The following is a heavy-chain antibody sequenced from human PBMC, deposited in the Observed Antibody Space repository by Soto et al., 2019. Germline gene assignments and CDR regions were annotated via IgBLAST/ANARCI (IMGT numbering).Heavy chain of an antibody. D-gene: IGHD3-16*01. V-gene: IGHV3-21*01. J-gene: IGHJ6*02. CDR1: GFTFSSYS. CDR2: ISSSSSYI. CDR3: ARALGDADLPYYYYGMDV. Sequence: AGSLRLSFASSGFTFSSYSMNWFPQAPGKRLEWVSSISSSSSYIYYADSVKGRFTISRDNAKNSLYLQMNSLRAEDTAVYYCARALGDADLPYYYYGMDVWGQGTTVTVSS.